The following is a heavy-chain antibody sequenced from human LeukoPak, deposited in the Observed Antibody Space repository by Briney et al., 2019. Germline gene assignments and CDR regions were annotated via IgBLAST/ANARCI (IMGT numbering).Heavy chain of an antibody. CDR1: GGTFSSYA. D-gene: IGHD2-15*01. V-gene: IGHV1-69*10. CDR3: ARGHCSGGSCYRAPQRPNWFDP. J-gene: IGHJ5*02. Sequence: SVKASCKASGGTFSSYAISWVRQAPGQGLEWMGGIIPIFGIANYAQKFQGRVTITADKSTSTAYMELSSLRSEDTAVYYCARGHCSGGSCYRAPQRPNWFDPWGQGTLVTVSS. CDR2: IIPIFGIA.